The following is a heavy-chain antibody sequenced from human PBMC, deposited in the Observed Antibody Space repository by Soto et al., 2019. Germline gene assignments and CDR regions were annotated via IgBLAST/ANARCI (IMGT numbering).Heavy chain of an antibody. J-gene: IGHJ6*02. CDR2: ISGSGGST. Sequence: LRLSCAASGFTFSSYAMSWVRQAPVKGLEWVSAISGSGGSTYYADSVKGRFTISRDNSKNTLYLQMNSLRAEDTAVYYCAHSIGVVRGLPGYYYGMDVWGQGTTVTVSS. CDR1: GFTFSSYA. V-gene: IGHV3-23*01. CDR3: AHSIGVVRGLPGYYYGMDV. D-gene: IGHD3-10*02.